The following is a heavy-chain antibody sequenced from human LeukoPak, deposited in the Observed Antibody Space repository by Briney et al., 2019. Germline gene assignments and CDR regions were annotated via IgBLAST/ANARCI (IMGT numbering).Heavy chain of an antibody. V-gene: IGHV3-7*01. D-gene: IGHD3-10*01. CDR1: GFTYTNYW. J-gene: IGHJ4*01. CDR3: AKWADDSAIYYIAC. CDR2: IKQDGSVE. Sequence: GGSLRLSCAASGFTYTNYWMAWVRQAPGKGVQWVASIKQDGSVEYYVESVRGRFTISRDNAKNSHYLQMNSLRVEDMAVYYCAKWADDSAIYYIACWGQGTLVTVSS.